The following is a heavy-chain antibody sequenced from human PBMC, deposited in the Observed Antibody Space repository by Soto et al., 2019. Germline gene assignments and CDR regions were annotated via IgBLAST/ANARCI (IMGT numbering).Heavy chain of an antibody. Sequence: SETLSLTCTVSGASISSSSYYWCWIRQPPGKGLEWIGYVHYSGSTNYNPSLKSRVTMSVDMSKNQFSLRLSSVTAADTAVYYCAREQLGESYYYMDVWGKGTTVTVSS. CDR3: AREQLGESYYYMDV. V-gene: IGHV4-61*05. J-gene: IGHJ6*03. D-gene: IGHD3-10*01. CDR2: VHYSGST. CDR1: GASISSSSYY.